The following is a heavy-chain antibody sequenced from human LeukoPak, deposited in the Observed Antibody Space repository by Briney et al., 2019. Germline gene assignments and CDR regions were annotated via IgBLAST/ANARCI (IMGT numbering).Heavy chain of an antibody. V-gene: IGHV4-34*01. Sequence: SETLSLTCTVYGGPFSGYYWSWIRQPPGKGLEWIGEINHSGSTNYNPSLKSRVTISVVTSNSQFSLKLSSVTTADTAVYYCARGGYSYGSPHFDYWGQGTLVTVAS. D-gene: IGHD5-18*01. CDR3: ARGGYSYGSPHFDY. CDR1: GGPFSGYY. J-gene: IGHJ4*02. CDR2: INHSGST.